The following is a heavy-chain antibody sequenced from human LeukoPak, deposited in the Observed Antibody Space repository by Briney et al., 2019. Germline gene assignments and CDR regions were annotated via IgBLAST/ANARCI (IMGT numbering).Heavy chain of an antibody. J-gene: IGHJ4*02. CDR2: ISYDGSNK. CDR1: GFTFSSYG. CDR3: AKDRSLVVVAASFDY. D-gene: IGHD2-15*01. V-gene: IGHV3-30*18. Sequence: GGSLRLSCAASGFTFSSYGMHWVRQAPGKGLEWVAVISYDGSNKYYADSVKGRFTISRDNSKNTLYLQMNSLRAEDTAVYYCAKDRSLVVVAASFDYWGQGTLGTVSS.